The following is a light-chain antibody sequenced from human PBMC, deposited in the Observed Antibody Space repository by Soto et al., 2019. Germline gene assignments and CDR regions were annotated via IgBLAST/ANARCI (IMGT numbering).Light chain of an antibody. Sequence: NFMPTQPHSVSESPGKTVTISCTGSSGSVASNFVHWYQRRPGSAPTIVIYGDNQRPSGVPDRFSGSIDSSSNSASLTISGLKTEDEADYFCQSYDRSSLYVFGTGTKLTVL. J-gene: IGLJ1*01. CDR2: GDN. CDR1: SGSVASNF. V-gene: IGLV6-57*02. CDR3: QSYDRSSLYV.